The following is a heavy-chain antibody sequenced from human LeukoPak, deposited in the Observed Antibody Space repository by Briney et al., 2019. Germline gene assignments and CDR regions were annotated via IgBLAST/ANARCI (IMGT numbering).Heavy chain of an antibody. CDR2: IYPGDSDT. D-gene: IGHD3-10*01. V-gene: IGHV5-51*01. J-gene: IGHJ4*02. Sequence: GESLKISCKGSGYSFPIYWIAWVRQMPGKGLEWMGIIYPGDSDTRYSPSFQGQITISADKSISTAYLQWSSLKASDTAMYYCARRSTYGSGTNYLFDYWGQGTLVTVSS. CDR1: GYSFPIYW. CDR3: ARRSTYGSGTNYLFDY.